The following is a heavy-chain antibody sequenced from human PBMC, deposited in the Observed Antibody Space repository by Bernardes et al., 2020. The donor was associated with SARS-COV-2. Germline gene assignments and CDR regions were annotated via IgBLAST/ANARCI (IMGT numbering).Heavy chain of an antibody. Sequence: SVKVSCKTSGGAFRSYTVNWVRQAPGQGLEWMGGIVPIFDATDYAQKFQGRVTITADESTGAAYMELSSLMSEDTAVYFCATGPPKASTGGARYFDYWGQGTLVTVSS. CDR1: GGAFRSYT. CDR3: ATGPPKASTGGARYFDY. D-gene: IGHD1-1*01. V-gene: IGHV1-69*13. J-gene: IGHJ4*02. CDR2: IVPIFDAT.